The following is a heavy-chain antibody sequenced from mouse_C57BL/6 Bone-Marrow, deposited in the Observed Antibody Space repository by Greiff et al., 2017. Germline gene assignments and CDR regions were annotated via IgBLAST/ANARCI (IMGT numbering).Heavy chain of an antibody. V-gene: IGHV7-3*01. Sequence: EVQLVESGGGLVQPGGSLSLSCAASGFTFTDYYMSWVRQPPGKALEWLGFIRNKANGYTTEYSASVKGRFTISRDNSQSILYLQMNALRAEDSATYYCARSYYYCSSPFAYWGQGTLVTVSA. CDR2: IRNKANGYTT. J-gene: IGHJ3*01. CDR1: GFTFTDYY. D-gene: IGHD1-1*01. CDR3: ARSYYYCSSPFAY.